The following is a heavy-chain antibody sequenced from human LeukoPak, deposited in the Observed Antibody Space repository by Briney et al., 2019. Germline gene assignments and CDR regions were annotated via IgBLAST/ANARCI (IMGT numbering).Heavy chain of an antibody. CDR3: ARDPGGSSSNAFDI. Sequence: ASVKVSCKASGYSFTGYYMHWVRQAPGRGLEWMGWINPNSGGTNYAQKFQGRVTMTRDTSISTAYMELSRLRSDDTAVYYCARDPGGSSSNAFDIWGQGTMVTVSS. J-gene: IGHJ3*02. CDR2: INPNSGGT. V-gene: IGHV1-2*02. D-gene: IGHD6-6*01. CDR1: GYSFTGYY.